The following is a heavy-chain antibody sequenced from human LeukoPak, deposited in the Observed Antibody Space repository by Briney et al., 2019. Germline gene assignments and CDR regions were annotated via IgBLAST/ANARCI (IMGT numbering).Heavy chain of an antibody. CDR1: GFTFSDYY. J-gene: IGHJ3*02. CDR2: ISSSGSTI. Sequence: GGSLRLSCAASGFTFSDYYMSWIRQAPGKGLERVSYISSSGSTIYYADSVKGRFTISRDNAKNSLYLQMNSLRAEDTAVYYCARDLNPYDAFDIWGQGTMVTVSS. V-gene: IGHV3-11*01. CDR3: ARDLNPYDAFDI. D-gene: IGHD1-14*01.